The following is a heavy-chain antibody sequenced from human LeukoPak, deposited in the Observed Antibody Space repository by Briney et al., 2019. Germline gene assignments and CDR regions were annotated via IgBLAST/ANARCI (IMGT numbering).Heavy chain of an antibody. J-gene: IGHJ4*02. D-gene: IGHD3-10*01. CDR2: IWNDGSSK. CDR1: GYTFTSYD. Sequence: SCKASGYTFTSYDINWVRQAPGQGLEWVAFIWNDGSSKRYADSVKGRFTISRDNSKNTLYLQMNSLRAEDTAIYYCARDLRGDYGGQGTLVTVSS. CDR3: ARDLRGDY. V-gene: IGHV3-33*01.